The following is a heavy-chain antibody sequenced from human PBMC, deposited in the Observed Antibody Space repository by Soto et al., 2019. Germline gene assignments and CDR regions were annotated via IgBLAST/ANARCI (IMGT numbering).Heavy chain of an antibody. CDR2: INHNGST. V-gene: IGHV4-34*01. Sequence: SETLSLTCAVYGGSFSGYYWSWIRQPPGKGLEWIGEINHNGSTNYNPSLKSRVTISVETSKNQVSRKLSSVTAADTAVYYCARFLRFLEWLQGPYGMDVWGQGTTVTVSS. J-gene: IGHJ6*02. D-gene: IGHD3-3*01. CDR1: GGSFSGYY. CDR3: ARFLRFLEWLQGPYGMDV.